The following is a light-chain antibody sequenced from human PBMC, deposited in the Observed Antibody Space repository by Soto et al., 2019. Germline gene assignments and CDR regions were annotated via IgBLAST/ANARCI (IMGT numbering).Light chain of an antibody. V-gene: IGKV1-39*01. CDR2: AAS. CDR3: QQTYSTPYT. Sequence: DIQMTQSPSSLSASVGDRVTITCRASQSISSYLNWYQHKPGKAPNLLIYAASSLQSAVPSRFSGSGSGTDFTLTISSLQPEDCATYYCQQTYSTPYTFGQGTKLEIK. CDR1: QSISSY. J-gene: IGKJ2*01.